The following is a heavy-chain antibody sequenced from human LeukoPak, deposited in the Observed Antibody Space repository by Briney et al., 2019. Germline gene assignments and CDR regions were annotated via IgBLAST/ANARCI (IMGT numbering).Heavy chain of an antibody. CDR2: IYSGGST. CDR1: GFTVSSNY. Sequence: GGSLRLSCAASGFTVSSNYMSWVCQAPGKGLEWVSVIYSGGSTYYADSVKGRFTISRDNSKNTLYLQMNSLRAEDTAVYYCARVRYSGSYLGDYFDYWGQGTLVTVSS. CDR3: ARVRYSGSYLGDYFDY. D-gene: IGHD1-26*01. J-gene: IGHJ4*02. V-gene: IGHV3-53*01.